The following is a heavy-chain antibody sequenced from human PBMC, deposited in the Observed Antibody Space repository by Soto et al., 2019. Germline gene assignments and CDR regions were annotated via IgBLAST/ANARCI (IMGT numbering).Heavy chain of an antibody. Sequence: QVQLQESGPGLVKPSETLSLTCTVSGASINDYFWSWVRQPPGKGLEWIGYIDHSGSTNYNPSLKSRVTIATDTSKSQFSVNLSSVTAADTAVYYCVRHHGWWLPQDWGQGILVTVSS. J-gene: IGHJ4*02. CDR1: GASINDYF. CDR3: VRHHGWWLPQD. CDR2: IDHSGST. V-gene: IGHV4-59*08. D-gene: IGHD2-15*01.